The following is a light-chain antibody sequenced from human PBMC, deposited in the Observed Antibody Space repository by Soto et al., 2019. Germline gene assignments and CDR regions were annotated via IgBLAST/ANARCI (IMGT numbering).Light chain of an antibody. J-gene: IGKJ1*01. V-gene: IGKV1-39*01. CDR2: AAS. CDR1: QSISSF. Sequence: DIQMTQSPSSLSASVGDRVTITCRASQSISSFLNWYQQKPGNAPRLLIYAASTLQSGVPSRFSGGGSGTDFTLTISSLHPEDFATYYCQQSYNTPWTFGRGTKVEIK. CDR3: QQSYNTPWT.